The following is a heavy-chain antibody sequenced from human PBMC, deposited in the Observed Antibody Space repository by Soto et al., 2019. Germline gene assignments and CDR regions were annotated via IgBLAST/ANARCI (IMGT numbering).Heavy chain of an antibody. J-gene: IGHJ4*02. CDR1: GGSIGSSNYY. D-gene: IGHD3-22*01. CDR3: ARHLEYYDSSGYPDY. Sequence: PSETLSLTCTVSGGSIGSSNYYWGWIRQPPGKGLEWIGTIYYTGSTYYNPSLKSRVTMSVDTSKRQFSLKLTSVTAADTALYYCARHLEYYDSSGYPDYWGQGTLVTVS. V-gene: IGHV4-39*01. CDR2: IYYTGST.